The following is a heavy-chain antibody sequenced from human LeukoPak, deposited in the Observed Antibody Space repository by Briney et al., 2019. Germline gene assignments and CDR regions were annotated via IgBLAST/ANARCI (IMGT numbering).Heavy chain of an antibody. CDR1: GITFNSHA. D-gene: IGHD2/OR15-2a*01. CDR3: AKYLYSYYYYGMDV. V-gene: IGHV3-23*01. J-gene: IGHJ6*02. CDR2: ISSSGGST. Sequence: GGSLRLSCATSGITFNSHAMSWVCHAPGKGLEWGSAISSSGGSTYYADSVKGRFTISRDNSENTLFLQMNSLRAEDTAVYYCAKYLYSYYYYGMDVWGQGTTVTVSS.